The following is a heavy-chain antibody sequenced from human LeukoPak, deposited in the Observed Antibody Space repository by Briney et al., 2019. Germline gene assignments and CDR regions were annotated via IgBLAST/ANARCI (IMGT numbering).Heavy chain of an antibody. V-gene: IGHV3-23*01. CDR3: AKVTPRAPRIAVAASDY. CDR2: ISGSGGST. Sequence: GGSLRLSCAASGFTFSSYAMSWVRQAPGKGLEWVSAISGSGGSTYYADSVKGRFTISRDNSKNTLYLQMNSLRAEDTAVYYCAKVTPRAPRIAVAASDYWGQGTLVTVSS. J-gene: IGHJ4*02. D-gene: IGHD6-19*01. CDR1: GFTFSSYA.